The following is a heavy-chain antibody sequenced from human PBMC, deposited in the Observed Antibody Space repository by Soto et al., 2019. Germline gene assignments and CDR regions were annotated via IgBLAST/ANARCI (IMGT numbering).Heavy chain of an antibody. J-gene: IGHJ6*02. CDR1: CEYFAGYY. CDR3: ARSGGLRYFDWQQDSMDV. Sequence: SDTLSLTCSLYCEYFAGYYCSRIREHPGKGLEWIGEINHSGSTNYNPSLKSRVTISVDTSKNQFSLKLSSVTAADTAVYYCARSGGLRYFDWQQDSMDVWGQGTTVT. CDR2: INHSGST. V-gene: IGHV4-34*01. D-gene: IGHD3-9*01.